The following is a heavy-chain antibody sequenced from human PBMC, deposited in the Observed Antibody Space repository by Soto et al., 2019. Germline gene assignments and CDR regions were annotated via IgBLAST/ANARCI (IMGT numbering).Heavy chain of an antibody. CDR2: ISSGGGGT. Sequence: PGGSLRLSCAASGFTFSSYAMTWVRQAPGKGLEWVSTISSGGGGTYYADSVKGRFAISRDNSKNTLYLQMNSLRAEDTAVYYCAKVASSGWYGGAFDIWGQGTMVTVSS. V-gene: IGHV3-23*01. J-gene: IGHJ3*02. D-gene: IGHD6-19*01. CDR3: AKVASSGWYGGAFDI. CDR1: GFTFSSYA.